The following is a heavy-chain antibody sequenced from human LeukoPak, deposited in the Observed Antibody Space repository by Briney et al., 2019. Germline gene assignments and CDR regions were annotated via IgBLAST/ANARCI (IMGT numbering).Heavy chain of an antibody. CDR2: INGDGSTT. CDR3: ARDYAGSPDY. CDR1: GFTFSTYW. D-gene: IGHD3-10*01. V-gene: IGHV3-74*03. J-gene: IGHJ4*02. Sequence: PGGSLRLSCTASGFTFSTYWINWVRQSPGKGLVWVALINGDGSTTTHADSVKGRFTISSDNTKNTAYLQMNSLRDEDTAVYFCARDYAGSPDYWGQGTLVTVSA.